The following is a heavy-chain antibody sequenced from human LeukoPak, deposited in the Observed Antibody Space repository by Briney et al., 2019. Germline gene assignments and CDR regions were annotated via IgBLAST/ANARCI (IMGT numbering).Heavy chain of an antibody. Sequence: SETLSLTCTVSGGSISSYYWSWIRQPPGKGLEWIGYIYYSGSTNYNPSLKSRVTISVDTSKNQFSLKLSSVTAADTDVYYCARDIEAYCGGDCSSEAFDIWGQGTMVTVSS. CDR3: ARDIEAYCGGDCSSEAFDI. V-gene: IGHV4-59*01. D-gene: IGHD2-21*02. CDR2: IYYSGST. J-gene: IGHJ3*02. CDR1: GGSISSYY.